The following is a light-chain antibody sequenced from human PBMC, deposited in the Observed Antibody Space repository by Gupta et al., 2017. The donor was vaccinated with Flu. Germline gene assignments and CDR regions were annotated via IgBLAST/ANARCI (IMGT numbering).Light chain of an antibody. Sequence: SVLTQPPSASGTPGQRVTISCSGSNSNIGNNRVYWYQQLPGTAPKLLIWNNNRRPSGVPDRFSGSKCGTSASLANSGLRAEDEADYDCATWDDRRNGQVFGGGTTLTVL. J-gene: IGLJ3*02. CDR1: NSNIGNNR. CDR3: ATWDDRRNGQV. CDR2: NNN. V-gene: IGLV1-47*01.